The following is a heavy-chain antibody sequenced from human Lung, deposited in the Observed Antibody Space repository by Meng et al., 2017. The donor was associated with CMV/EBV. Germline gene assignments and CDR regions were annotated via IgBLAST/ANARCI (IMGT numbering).Heavy chain of an antibody. CDR2: IYYSGST. CDR1: DDSISSRSYY. V-gene: IGHV4-39*07. CDR3: ARINIASRRAIDY. J-gene: IGHJ4*02. Sequence: SETXSLXXTVSDDSISSRSYYWGWIRQPPGKGLEWIGSIYYSGSTYYNPSLKSRVTISVDTSKNQFSLKLSSVTAADTAVYYCARINIASRRAIDYWGQGTLVXAPQ. D-gene: IGHD6-6*01.